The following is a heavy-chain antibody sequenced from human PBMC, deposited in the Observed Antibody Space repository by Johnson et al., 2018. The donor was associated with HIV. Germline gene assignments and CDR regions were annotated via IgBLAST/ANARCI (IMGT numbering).Heavy chain of an antibody. V-gene: IGHV3-53*01. J-gene: IGHJ3*02. CDR3: ARSLPGRGSYYAFDI. CDR1: GFTVSSNY. Sequence: VQLVESGGGVVQPGGSLRLSCAASGFTVSSNYMSWVRQAPGKGLEWVSVIYSGGSTYYADSVKGRFTISRDNSKNTLYLQMNSLRAEDTAVYYCARSLPGRGSYYAFDIWGQGTMVTVSS. D-gene: IGHD1-26*01. CDR2: IYSGGST.